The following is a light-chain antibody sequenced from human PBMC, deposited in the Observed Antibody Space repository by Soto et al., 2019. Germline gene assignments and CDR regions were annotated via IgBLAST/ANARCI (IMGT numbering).Light chain of an antibody. Sequence: EIVMTQSPATLSVSPGERATLSCRASQSISSKLAWYQQKPGQAPRLLIYDASNRATGIPPRFGGSGSGTDFTLTISSLEPEDFAVYYCQQRSNWPITFGQGTRLEIK. CDR2: DAS. CDR1: QSISSK. J-gene: IGKJ5*01. CDR3: QQRSNWPIT. V-gene: IGKV3-11*01.